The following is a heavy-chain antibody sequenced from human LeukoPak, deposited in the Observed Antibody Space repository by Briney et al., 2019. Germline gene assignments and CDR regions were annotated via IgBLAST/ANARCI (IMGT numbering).Heavy chain of an antibody. V-gene: IGHV5-51*01. D-gene: IGHD3-10*01. Sequence: GESLKISFKGSEFGFTSYWIAWVRPMPGRGLEYMAIIYRADGDTRYSPSFQGQVTISADTSISTAYLQWSSLKASDTAIYFCARLRSGYGSGSFDYWGQGTLITVSS. CDR3: ARLRSGYGSGSFDY. J-gene: IGHJ4*02. CDR2: IYRADGDT. CDR1: EFGFTSYW.